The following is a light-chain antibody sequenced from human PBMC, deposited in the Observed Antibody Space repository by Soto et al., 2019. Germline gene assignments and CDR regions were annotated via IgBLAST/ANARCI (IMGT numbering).Light chain of an antibody. Sequence: AIRMTQSPSSFSASTGDRVTITCRASQGISSYLAWYQQKPGKAPKLLIYAASTLQSGVPSRFSGSGSGTDFTLTISCLQSEDFAIYYCQQYYSYPFTFGPGTKVDIK. CDR2: AAS. CDR1: QGISSY. J-gene: IGKJ3*01. V-gene: IGKV1-8*01. CDR3: QQYYSYPFT.